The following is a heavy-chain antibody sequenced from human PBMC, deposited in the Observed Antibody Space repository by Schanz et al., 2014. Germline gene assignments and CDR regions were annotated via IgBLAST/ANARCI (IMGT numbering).Heavy chain of an antibody. J-gene: IGHJ4*02. CDR3: ARIGGSVFDY. D-gene: IGHD3-10*01. V-gene: IGHV3-15*01. CDR2: IKSKFDGATT. CDR1: GFTFSGYS. Sequence: EVQLVESGGGLVQPGGSLRLSCAASGFTFSGYSMNWVRQAPGKGLEWVGRIKSKFDGATTDYVAPVKGRFSISRDDSTNTLYLQMSSLKMEDTAVYYCARIGGSVFDYWAQGTLVTVSS.